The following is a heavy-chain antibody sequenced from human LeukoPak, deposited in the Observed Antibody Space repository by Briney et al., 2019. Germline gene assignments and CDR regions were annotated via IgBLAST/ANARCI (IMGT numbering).Heavy chain of an antibody. CDR3: ARDPVGATDYFDY. Sequence: GSLRLSCAASGFTFDDYGMSWIRQPPGKGLEWIGEINHSGSTNYNPSLKSRVTISVDTSKNQFSLKLSSVTAADTAVYYCARDPVGATDYFDYWGQGTLVTVSS. CDR1: GFTFDDYG. D-gene: IGHD1-26*01. J-gene: IGHJ4*02. CDR2: INHSGST. V-gene: IGHV4-34*01.